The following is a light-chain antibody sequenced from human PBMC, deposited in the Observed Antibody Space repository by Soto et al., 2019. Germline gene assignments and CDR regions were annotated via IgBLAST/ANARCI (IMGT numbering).Light chain of an antibody. V-gene: IGKV1-5*03. Sequence: DIQMTRSPSTLSGSVGDRVTITCRASQTISSWLAWYQQKPGKAPKLLIYKASTLKSGVPSRFSGSGSGTDFTLTISRLEPEDFAVYYCQQYGSSLTFGGGTKVDIK. CDR3: QQYGSSLT. CDR2: KAS. CDR1: QTISSW. J-gene: IGKJ4*01.